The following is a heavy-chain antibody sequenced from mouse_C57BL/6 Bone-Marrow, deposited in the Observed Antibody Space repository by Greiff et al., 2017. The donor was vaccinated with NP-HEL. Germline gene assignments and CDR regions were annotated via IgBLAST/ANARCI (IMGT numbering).Heavy chain of an antibody. Sequence: VQLQQSGAELVRPGASVTLSCKASGYTFTDYEMHWVKQTPVHGLEWIGAIDPETGGTAYNQKFKGKAILTADKSSSTAYMKLRSLTSEDSAVYYCTEGVVATDYAMYYWGQGTSVTVSS. D-gene: IGHD1-1*01. CDR1: GYTFTDYE. CDR2: IDPETGGT. CDR3: TEGVVATDYAMYY. V-gene: IGHV1-15*01. J-gene: IGHJ4*01.